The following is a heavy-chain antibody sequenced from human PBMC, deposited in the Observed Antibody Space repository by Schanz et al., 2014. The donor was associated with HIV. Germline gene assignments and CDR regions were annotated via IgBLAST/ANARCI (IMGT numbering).Heavy chain of an antibody. CDR3: AKDQGDVTGTPFDY. V-gene: IGHV3-30*18. D-gene: IGHD1-20*01. CDR1: GFTFRSYG. CDR2: ISYDGNTK. J-gene: IGHJ4*02. Sequence: QVQLVESGGGVVQPGRSQRLSCAASGFTFRSYGMHWVRQAPGKGLEWGALISYDGNTKYYADSVKGRFSISRDKSKNTLYLQMNRLRAEDTAMYYCAKDQGDVTGTPFDYWGQGTLVTVSS.